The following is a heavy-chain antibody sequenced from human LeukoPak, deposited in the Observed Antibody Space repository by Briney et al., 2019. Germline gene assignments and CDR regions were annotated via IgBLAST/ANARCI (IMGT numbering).Heavy chain of an antibody. J-gene: IGHJ5*02. CDR3: ARRYYDILTGYYKSYRINWFDP. V-gene: IGHV4-28*01. CDR2: INHSGST. Sequence: PSDTLSLTCAVSGYSISSPNWWGWIRQPPGKGLEWIGEINHSGSTNYNPSLKSRVTISVDTSKNQFSLKLSSVTAADTAVYYCARRYYDILTGYYKSYRINWFDPWGQGTLVTVSS. D-gene: IGHD3-9*01. CDR1: GYSISSPNW.